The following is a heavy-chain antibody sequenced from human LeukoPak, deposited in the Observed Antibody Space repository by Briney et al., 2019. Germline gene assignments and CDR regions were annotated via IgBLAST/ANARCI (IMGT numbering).Heavy chain of an antibody. CDR2: IWYDGNNK. D-gene: IGHD3-9*01. CDR1: GFTFSSYG. Sequence: GGSLRLSCAASGFTFSSYGMHWVRQAPGKGLEWVAVIWYDGNNKYYADSVKGRFTISRDNSKNTLYLQMNSLRAEDTAVYYCARDGDILTGYYFDYWGQGTLVTVSS. CDR3: ARDGDILTGYYFDY. V-gene: IGHV3-33*01. J-gene: IGHJ4*02.